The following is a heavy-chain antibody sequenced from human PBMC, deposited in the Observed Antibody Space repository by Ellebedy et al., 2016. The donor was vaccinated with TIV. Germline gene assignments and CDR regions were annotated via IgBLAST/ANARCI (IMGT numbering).Heavy chain of an antibody. J-gene: IGHJ6*02. CDR2: IYYSGST. CDR1: AGSIKSYY. CDR3: ARLSIASYGMDV. Sequence: MPSETLSLTCSVSAGSIKSYYWNWIRQPPGKGLEWIGYIYYSGSTNYNPSLKSRVTISVDTSKNQFSLKLSSVTAADTAVYYCARLSIASYGMDVWGQGTTVTVSS. D-gene: IGHD6-6*01. V-gene: IGHV4-59*08.